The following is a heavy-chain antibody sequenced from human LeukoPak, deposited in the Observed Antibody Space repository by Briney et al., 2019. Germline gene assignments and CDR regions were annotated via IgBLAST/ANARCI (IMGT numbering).Heavy chain of an antibody. Sequence: GGSLRLSCAASGFTFSSYSMNWVRQAPGKGLEWVSSISSSSSYIYYADSVKGRFTISRDNAKNSLYLQMNSLRAEDRAVYYCAGSRYYYDSSGYPYWGQGTLVTVSS. V-gene: IGHV3-21*01. CDR2: ISSSSSYI. CDR3: AGSRYYYDSSGYPY. D-gene: IGHD3-22*01. CDR1: GFTFSSYS. J-gene: IGHJ4*02.